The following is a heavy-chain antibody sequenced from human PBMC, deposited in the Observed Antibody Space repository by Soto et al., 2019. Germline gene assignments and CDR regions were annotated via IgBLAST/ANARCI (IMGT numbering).Heavy chain of an antibody. V-gene: IGHV3-9*01. CDR3: AKDLDAYLANYMDV. J-gene: IGHJ6*03. CDR2: ISWNSGSI. CDR1: GFTFDDYA. D-gene: IGHD5-12*01. Sequence: EVQLVESGGGLVQPGRSLRLSCAASGFTFDDYAMHWVRQAPGKGLEWVSGISWNSGSIGYADSVKGRFTISRDNAKNSVYLQMNSLRAEDTALYYCAKDLDAYLANYMDVWGKGTTVTVSS.